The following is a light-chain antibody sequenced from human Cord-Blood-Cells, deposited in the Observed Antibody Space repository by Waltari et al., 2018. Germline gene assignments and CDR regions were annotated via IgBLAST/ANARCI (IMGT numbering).Light chain of an antibody. J-gene: IGLJ3*02. CDR1: SSNIGSNY. V-gene: IGLV1-47*01. CDR2: RNN. Sequence: QSVLTQPPSASGTPGQRVTISCSGSSSNIGSNYVYWYQQLPGTAPKLLIYRNNNWPSGVPERFSGYKSGPSASLAISGLRSEDEADYYCAAWDDSLSGWVFGGGTKLTVL. CDR3: AAWDDSLSGWV.